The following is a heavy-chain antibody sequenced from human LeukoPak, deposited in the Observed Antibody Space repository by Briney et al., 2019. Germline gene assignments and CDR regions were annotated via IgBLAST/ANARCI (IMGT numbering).Heavy chain of an antibody. V-gene: IGHV3-30-3*01. CDR1: GFTFSSYA. Sequence: GGSLRLSCAASGFTFSSYAMHWVRQAPGKGLEWVAVISYDGSNKYYADSVKGRFTISRDNSKNTLYLQMNSLRAEDTAVYYCARASRGYCSSTSCLLYYYYGMDVWGQGTTVTVSS. CDR3: ARASRGYCSSTSCLLYYYYGMDV. D-gene: IGHD2-2*01. J-gene: IGHJ6*02. CDR2: ISYDGSNK.